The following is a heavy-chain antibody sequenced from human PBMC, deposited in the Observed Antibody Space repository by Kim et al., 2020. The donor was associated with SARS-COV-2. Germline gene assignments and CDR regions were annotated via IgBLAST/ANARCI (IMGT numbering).Heavy chain of an antibody. CDR2: MSSSTSYI. J-gene: IGHJ1*01. Sequence: GGSLRLSCAASGFTFSSYSMNWVRQAPGKGLEWVSSMSSSTSYIYYAASVKGRFTISRDNAKNSLYLQMSSLSAEDTAMYYCARARADGSGATQTPTFWGQGTLVTVSS. CDR3: ARARADGSGATQTPTF. CDR1: GFTFSSYS. D-gene: IGHD3-10*01. V-gene: IGHV3-21*04.